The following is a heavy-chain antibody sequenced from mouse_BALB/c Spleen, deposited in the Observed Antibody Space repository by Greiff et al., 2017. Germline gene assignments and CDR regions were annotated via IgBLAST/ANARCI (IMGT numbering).Heavy chain of an antibody. D-gene: IGHD2-14*01. V-gene: IGHV3-2*02. CDR2: ISYSGST. CDR1: GYSITSDYA. CDR3: ARGYRYDERGLDY. Sequence: VQLQQSGPGLVKPSQSLSLTCTVTGYSITSDYAWNWLRQFPGNKLEWMGYISYSGSTSYNPSLKSRISITRDTSKNQFFLQLNSVTTEDTATYCGARGYRYDERGLDYWGQGTTVTVSS. J-gene: IGHJ2*01.